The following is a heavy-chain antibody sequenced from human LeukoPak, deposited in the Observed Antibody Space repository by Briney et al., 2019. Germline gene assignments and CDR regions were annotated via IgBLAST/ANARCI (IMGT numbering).Heavy chain of an antibody. V-gene: IGHV3-20*04. CDR2: INWHGGST. D-gene: IGHD6-6*01. CDR1: GFTFDDYG. J-gene: IGHJ6*03. CDR3: ARDQVDSSSSARLVDYYYMDV. Sequence: GGSLRLSCAASGFTFDDYGMSWVRQAPGKGREWVSGINWHGGSTGYADSVKGRFTISRDNAKNSLYLQMNSLRAEDTALYYCARDQVDSSSSARLVDYYYMDVWGKGTTVTVSS.